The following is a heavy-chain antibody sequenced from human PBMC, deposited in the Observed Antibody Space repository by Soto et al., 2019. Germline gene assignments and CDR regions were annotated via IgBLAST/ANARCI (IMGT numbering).Heavy chain of an antibody. Sequence: PGGSLRLSCAASGFIFSKAWMSWVRQAPGKGLEWVGRIKSKTDGETTDYAAPVKGRFTLSRDDSENTLFLQMNSLKTEDTAVYYCTGTYYYDSGTTYLRSSDMWGQGTMVTVSS. CDR3: TGTYYYDSGTTYLRSSDM. V-gene: IGHV3-15*01. CDR2: IKSKTDGETT. J-gene: IGHJ3*02. D-gene: IGHD3-10*01. CDR1: GFIFSKAW.